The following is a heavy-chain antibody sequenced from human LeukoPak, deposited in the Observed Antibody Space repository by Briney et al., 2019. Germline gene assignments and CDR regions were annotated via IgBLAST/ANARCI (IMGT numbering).Heavy chain of an antibody. CDR2: IYYSGST. D-gene: IGHD3-22*01. V-gene: IGHV4-31*03. CDR1: GGSISSGGYY. Sequence: SETLSLTCTVSGGSISSGGYYWSWIRQHPGKGLEWIGYIYYSGSTYYNPSLKSRVTISVDTSKNQFSLKLGSVTAADTAVYYCARGVDSSGYSSYYFDYWGQGTLVTVSS. J-gene: IGHJ4*02. CDR3: ARGVDSSGYSSYYFDY.